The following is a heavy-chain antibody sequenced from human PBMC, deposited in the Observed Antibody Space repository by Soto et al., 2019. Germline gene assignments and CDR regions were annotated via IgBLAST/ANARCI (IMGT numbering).Heavy chain of an antibody. J-gene: IGHJ4*02. V-gene: IGHV3-33*06. Sequence: QVQLVESGGGVVQPGRSLRLSCAASGFTFSSYGMHWVRQAPGKGLEWVAVIWYDGSNKYYADSVKGRFTISRDNSKNTLYLQMNSLRAEDTAVYYCAKETYSGPLDYWGQGTLVTVSS. CDR1: GFTFSSYG. D-gene: IGHD2-15*01. CDR2: IWYDGSNK. CDR3: AKETYSGPLDY.